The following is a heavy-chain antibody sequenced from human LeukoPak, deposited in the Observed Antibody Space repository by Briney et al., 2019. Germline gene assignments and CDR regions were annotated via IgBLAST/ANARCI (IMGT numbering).Heavy chain of an antibody. CDR2: INHSGST. D-gene: IGHD5-12*01. Sequence: SETLSLTCAVYGGSFSGYYWSWIRQPPGKGLEWIGEINHSGSTNYNPSLKGRVTISVDTSKSQFSLKLSSVTAADTAVYYCARALGSYSGYDYYWFDPWGQGTLVTVSS. V-gene: IGHV4-34*01. CDR1: GGSFSGYY. CDR3: ARALGSYSGYDYYWFDP. J-gene: IGHJ5*02.